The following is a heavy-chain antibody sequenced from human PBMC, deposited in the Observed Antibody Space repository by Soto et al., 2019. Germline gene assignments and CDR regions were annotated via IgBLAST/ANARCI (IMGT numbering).Heavy chain of an antibody. CDR2: IYYSGST. CDR3: ARDVLADSSGYYGWYFDL. Sequence: QVQLQESGPGLVKPSQTLSLTCTVSGGSISSGDYYWSWIRQPPGKGLEWIGYIYYSGSTYYNPSLKSRVTISVDTSKNQFSLKLSSVTAADTAVYYCARDVLADSSGYYGWYFDLWGRGTLVTVSS. V-gene: IGHV4-30-4*01. CDR1: GGSISSGDYY. J-gene: IGHJ2*01. D-gene: IGHD3-22*01.